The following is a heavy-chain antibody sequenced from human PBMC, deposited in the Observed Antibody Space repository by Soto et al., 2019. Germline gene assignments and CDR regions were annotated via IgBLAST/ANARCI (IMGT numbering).Heavy chain of an antibody. CDR2: ISGSGGST. Sequence: GGSLRLSCAASGFTFSSYAMSWVRQAPGKGLEWVSAISGSGGSTYYADSVKGRFTISRDNSKNTLYLQMNSLRAEDTAVYYCAKDPLEAIRYFDWLSIQYFDYWGQGTLVTVSS. CDR3: AKDPLEAIRYFDWLSIQYFDY. CDR1: GFTFSSYA. D-gene: IGHD3-9*01. J-gene: IGHJ4*02. V-gene: IGHV3-23*01.